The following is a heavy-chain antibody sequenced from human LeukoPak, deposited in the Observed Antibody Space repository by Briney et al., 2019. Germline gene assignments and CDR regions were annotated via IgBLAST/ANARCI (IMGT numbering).Heavy chain of an antibody. Sequence: SETLSLTCTVSGGSISNYYWGWIRQPPGRGLEWIGTIYYDGITYYNPSLKSRVTISVDTSKNQFSLNLNSVTAADSAVYYCARTTTVTTRWFDYWGQGTLVTVSS. J-gene: IGHJ4*02. V-gene: IGHV4-39*01. D-gene: IGHD4-17*01. CDR2: IYYDGIT. CDR1: GGSISNYY. CDR3: ARTTTVTTRWFDY.